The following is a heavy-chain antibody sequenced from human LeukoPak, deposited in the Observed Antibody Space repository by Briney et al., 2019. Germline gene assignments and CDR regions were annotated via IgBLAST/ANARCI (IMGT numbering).Heavy chain of an antibody. CDR2: IYYSGST. Sequence: SETLSLTCTVSGGSISSGGYYWSWIRQHPGKGLEWIGYIYYSGSTYYNPSLKSRVTISVDTPKNQFSLKLSSVTAADTAVYYCARVDTAHYDAFDIRGQGTMVTVSS. CDR3: ARVDTAHYDAFDI. V-gene: IGHV4-31*03. J-gene: IGHJ3*02. D-gene: IGHD5-18*01. CDR1: GGSISSGGYY.